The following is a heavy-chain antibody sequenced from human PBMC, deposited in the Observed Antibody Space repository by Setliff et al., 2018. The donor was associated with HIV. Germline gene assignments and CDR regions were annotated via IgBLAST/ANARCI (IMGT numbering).Heavy chain of an antibody. V-gene: IGHV4-38-2*02. CDR2: MYHSGST. CDR3: ASEDCGGGSCRPDN. D-gene: IGHD2-15*01. Sequence: SETLSLTCTVSGDFFSSDYYWGWIRQSPGKGLEWIGSMYHSGSTYYNPSLKSRVTISLDTSKNQFSLKLSSVTVADTAVYYCASEDCGGGSCRPDNWGQGTLVTVSS. J-gene: IGHJ4*02. CDR1: GDFFSSDYY.